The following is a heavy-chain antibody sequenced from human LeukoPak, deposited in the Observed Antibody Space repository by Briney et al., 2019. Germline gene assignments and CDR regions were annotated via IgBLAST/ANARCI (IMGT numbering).Heavy chain of an antibody. CDR1: GGTFSSYA. CDR2: IIPIFGIA. Sequence: SVKVSCKASGGTFSSYAISWVRQAPGQGLEWMGRIIPIFGIANYAQKLQGRVTITADKSTSTAYMELSSLRSEDTAVYYCARDLSGMATPGYWGQGTLVTVSS. CDR3: ARDLSGMATPGY. D-gene: IGHD5-24*01. V-gene: IGHV1-69*04. J-gene: IGHJ4*02.